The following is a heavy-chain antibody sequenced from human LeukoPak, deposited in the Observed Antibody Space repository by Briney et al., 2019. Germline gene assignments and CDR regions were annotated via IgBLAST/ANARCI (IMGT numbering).Heavy chain of an antibody. J-gene: IGHJ4*02. CDR3: ARGYYYDSSGYFLPVGFDY. V-gene: IGHV4-30-4*01. CDR1: GGSISSGDYY. Sequence: SETLSLTCTVSGGSISSGDYYWSWIRQPPGKGLEWIGYIYYSGSTYYNPSLKSRVTISVDTSKNQFFLKLSSVTAADTAVYYCARGYYYDSSGYFLPVGFDYWGQGTLVTVSS. CDR2: IYYSGST. D-gene: IGHD3-22*01.